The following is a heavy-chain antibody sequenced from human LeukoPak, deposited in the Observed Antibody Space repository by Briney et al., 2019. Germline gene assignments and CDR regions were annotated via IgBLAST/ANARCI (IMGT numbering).Heavy chain of an antibody. V-gene: IGHV1-8*03. CDR3: ARGPIAAAGSSLDY. D-gene: IGHD6-13*01. CDR2: MNPNSGNT. CDR1: GYTFTSYD. Sequence: ASVKVSCKASGYTFTSYDINWVRQATGQGLEWMGWMNPNSGNTAYAQKFQGRVTITRNTSISTAYMELSSLRSEDTAVYYCARGPIAAAGSSLDYWGQGTLVTVSS. J-gene: IGHJ4*02.